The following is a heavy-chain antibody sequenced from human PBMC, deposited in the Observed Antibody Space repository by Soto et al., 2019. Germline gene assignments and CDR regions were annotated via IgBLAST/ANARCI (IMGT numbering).Heavy chain of an antibody. CDR3: ARGGEAVDGPYYYYYGMDV. D-gene: IGHD6-19*01. J-gene: IGHJ6*02. CDR1: GGSISSYY. Sequence: QVQLQESGPGLVKPSETLSLTCTVSGGSISSYYWSWIRQPPGKGLEWIGYIYYSGSTNYNPYLKSRVTISVDTSKNQFSLKLSSVTAADTAVYYCARGGEAVDGPYYYYYGMDVWGQGTTVTVSS. V-gene: IGHV4-59*01. CDR2: IYYSGST.